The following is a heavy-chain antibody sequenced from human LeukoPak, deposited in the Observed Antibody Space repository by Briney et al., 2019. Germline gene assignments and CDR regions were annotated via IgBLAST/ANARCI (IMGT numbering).Heavy chain of an antibody. D-gene: IGHD3-10*01. CDR3: VKGGIGSGNYYYYYYYMDV. J-gene: IGHJ6*03. CDR1: GFTFSSYE. CDR2: ISSSGSTI. V-gene: IGHV3-48*03. Sequence: GGSLRLSCAASGFTFSSYEMNWVRQAPGKGLEWVSYISSSGSTIYYADSVKGRFTISRDNAKNSLYLQMNSLRAEDTALYYCVKGGIGSGNYYYYYYYMDVWGKGTTVTISS.